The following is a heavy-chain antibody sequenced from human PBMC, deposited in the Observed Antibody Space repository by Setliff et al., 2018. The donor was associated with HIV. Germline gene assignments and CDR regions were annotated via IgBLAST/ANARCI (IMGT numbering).Heavy chain of an antibody. CDR2: IDGDGSGT. D-gene: IGHD2-2*02. Sequence: QPGGSLRLSCAASGFTFRNYWMHWVRQAPGKGLVWVSRIDGDGSGTSYADSVQGRFTISRDNAKNTLYLQMNSLRAEDTAVYYCVRDIPTCWDVWGQGTTVTVSS. CDR3: VRDIPTCWDV. CDR1: GFTFRNYW. J-gene: IGHJ6*02. V-gene: IGHV3-74*01.